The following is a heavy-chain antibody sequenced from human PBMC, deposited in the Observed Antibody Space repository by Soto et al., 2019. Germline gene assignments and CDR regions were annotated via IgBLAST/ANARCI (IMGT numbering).Heavy chain of an antibody. CDR2: ITSSSRTI. CDR1: GFTFSSYN. D-gene: IGHD4-17*01. V-gene: IGHV3-48*01. CDR3: ARDRSYGLDAFDI. J-gene: IGHJ3*02. Sequence: GGSLRLSCAASGFTFSSYNMNWVRQAPGKGLEWVSYITSSSRTIYYADSVKGRFTISRDNAKNSLYLEMNSLRAEDTAVYFCARDRSYGLDAFDIWGQGTMVTVSS.